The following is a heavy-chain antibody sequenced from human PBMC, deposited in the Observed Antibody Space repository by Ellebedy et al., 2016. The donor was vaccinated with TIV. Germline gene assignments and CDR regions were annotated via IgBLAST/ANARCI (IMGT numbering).Heavy chain of an antibody. CDR1: GFSLYTSGVG. V-gene: IGHV2-5*01. J-gene: IGHJ3*02. CDR3: ARNARFYDYVWGSYRYSKAFDI. CDR2: VYWNDDK. D-gene: IGHD3-16*02. Sequence: SGPTLVKPTQTLTLTCSFSGFSLYTSGVGVAWIRQPPGKALEWLALVYWNDDKRYSPSLKTRLTISKDTSKNQVVLTMTNMDPVDTATYYCARNARFYDYVWGSYRYSKAFDIWGQGTMVTVSS.